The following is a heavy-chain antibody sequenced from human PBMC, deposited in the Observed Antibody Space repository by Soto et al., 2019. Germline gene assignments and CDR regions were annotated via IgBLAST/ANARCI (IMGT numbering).Heavy chain of an antibody. J-gene: IGHJ6*02. CDR3: AGRLVVEYYYYYYGIDV. Sequence: LSLTCTVSGGSISSSSYYCGWIRQPPGKGLEWIGSIYYSGSTYYNPSLKSRVTVSVDTSKNQFSLKMSSVTAADTAVCECAGRLVVEYYYYYYGIDVWGQGTTVTVSS. CDR1: GGSISSSSYY. V-gene: IGHV4-39*01. CDR2: IYYSGST. D-gene: IGHD2-21*01.